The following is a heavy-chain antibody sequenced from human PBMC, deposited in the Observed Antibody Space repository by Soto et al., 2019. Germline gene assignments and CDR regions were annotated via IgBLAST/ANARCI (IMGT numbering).Heavy chain of an antibody. CDR1: GFTFNSYA. D-gene: IGHD3-10*01. CDR2: ISGSGGST. V-gene: IGHV3-23*01. J-gene: IGHJ4*02. CDR3: AKALDYYGSSNGDY. Sequence: PGGSLRLSCAASGFTFNSYAMSWVRQAPGKGLDWVSIISGSGGSTFYADSVKGRFTLSRDNSKNTLYLQMNSLRAEDTALYYCAKALDYYGSSNGDYWGQGTMVTVYS.